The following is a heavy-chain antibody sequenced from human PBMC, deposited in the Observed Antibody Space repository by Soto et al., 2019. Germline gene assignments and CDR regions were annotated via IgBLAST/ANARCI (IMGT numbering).Heavy chain of an antibody. CDR3: ARDRPCRSASRTDF. J-gene: IGHJ6*04. V-gene: IGHV3-53*04. CDR1: GFTVSSNY. Sequence: GGSLRLSCAASGFTVSSNYMSWVRQAPGKGLEWVSVLHSGGDTYYANSVKGRFTISRHDSTNTVFLQMNSLTAEDTAVYYFARDRPCRSASRTDFSGKALTVTLFS. CDR2: LHSGGDT.